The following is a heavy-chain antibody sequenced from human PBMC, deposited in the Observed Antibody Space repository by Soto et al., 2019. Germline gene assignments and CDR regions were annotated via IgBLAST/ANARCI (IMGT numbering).Heavy chain of an antibody. Sequence: QVQLQESGPGLVKPSQTLSLTCTVSGGSISSGDYYWSWIRQPPGKGLEWIGYIYYSGSAYYNPSLNRRVTIARDTYKNQFSLKLSSVTAAEMAVYYCSIDRGDGYNYSNSVFDIWGQGTMVTVSS. CDR1: GGSISSGDYY. D-gene: IGHD5-12*01. CDR2: IYYSGSA. J-gene: IGHJ3*02. V-gene: IGHV4-30-4*01. CDR3: SIDRGDGYNYSNSVFDI.